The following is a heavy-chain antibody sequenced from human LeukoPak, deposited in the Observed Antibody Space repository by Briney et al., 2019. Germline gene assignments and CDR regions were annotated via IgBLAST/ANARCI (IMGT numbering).Heavy chain of an antibody. D-gene: IGHD1-26*01. J-gene: IGHJ6*03. Sequence: PGGSLRVSCAASGFTFSDSYMSWIRQAPGKGVEWVSYISSSSSAIYYADSVKGRFTISRDNAKNSLYLQMNSLRAEDTAIYYCARAYRVGTTYYYYYMDVWGKGTTVTVSS. CDR2: ISSSSSAI. CDR3: ARAYRVGTTYYYYYMDV. V-gene: IGHV3-11*04. CDR1: GFTFSDSY.